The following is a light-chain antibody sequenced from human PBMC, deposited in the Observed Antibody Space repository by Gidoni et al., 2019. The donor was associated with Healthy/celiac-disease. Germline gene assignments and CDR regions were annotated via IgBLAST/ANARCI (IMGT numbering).Light chain of an antibody. Sequence: IQMTQSPSSLSASVGDRVTITCQASQDISNYLNWYQQKPGKAPKLLIYDASNLETGVPSRFSGSGSGTDFTFTISSLQPEDIATYYCQKYDNLPITFGQGTRLEIK. CDR2: DAS. CDR1: QDISNY. CDR3: QKYDNLPIT. J-gene: IGKJ5*01. V-gene: IGKV1-33*01.